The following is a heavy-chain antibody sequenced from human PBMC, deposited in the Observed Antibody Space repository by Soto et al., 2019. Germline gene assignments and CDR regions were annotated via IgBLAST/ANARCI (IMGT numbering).Heavy chain of an antibody. CDR3: AKGAYYDILTGRFDY. V-gene: IGHV3-30*18. CDR1: GLRFRDYG. Sequence: QVQLVESGGGVVQPGRSLRLSCVVSGLRFRDYGMHWVRQTPGRGLDWVALISNDGSKTDYADSVKGRFTISRDNSKGTLYLQMSSLRPEDTAVYYCAKGAYYDILTGRFDYWGQGNLVTVSS. CDR2: ISNDGSKT. J-gene: IGHJ4*02. D-gene: IGHD3-9*01.